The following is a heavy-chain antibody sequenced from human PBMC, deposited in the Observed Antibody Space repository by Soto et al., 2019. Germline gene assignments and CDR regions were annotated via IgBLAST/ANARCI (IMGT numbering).Heavy chain of an antibody. CDR3: VVNWGV. Sequence: EVQLLESGGGLVQPGGSLRLSCAVSGFSLSNYTMSWVRQAPGKGLEWVSGIRGSGDRTSYADSVRGRFTISRDNSRNTLFLQMNSLGLEDTATYHCVVNWGVWGQGTTVTVSS. V-gene: IGHV3-23*01. D-gene: IGHD3-16*01. CDR2: IRGSGDRT. J-gene: IGHJ6*02. CDR1: GFSLSNYT.